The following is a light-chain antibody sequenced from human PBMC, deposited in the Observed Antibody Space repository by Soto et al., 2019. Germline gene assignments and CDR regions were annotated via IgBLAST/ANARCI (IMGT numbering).Light chain of an antibody. V-gene: IGKV3-15*01. Sequence: EIVMTQSPATLSVSPGEGATVSCRASQSVHNDLAWYQHKPGQAPRLLIYDASTRATGIPARFSGSGSGTEFTLTISSLQSEDFAVYYCQQYTNWPPLTFGGGTKVEI. CDR1: QSVHND. J-gene: IGKJ4*01. CDR2: DAS. CDR3: QQYTNWPPLT.